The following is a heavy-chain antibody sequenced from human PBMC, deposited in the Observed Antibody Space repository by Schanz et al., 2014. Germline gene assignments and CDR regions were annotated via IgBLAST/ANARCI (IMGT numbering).Heavy chain of an antibody. Sequence: QVQLVQSGAEVKPPGASVRVSCKASGYTYIAYDMHWVRQAPGQGLEWMGRIGPDSGSTTYAQKFQGRVTVTRDTPISTAYMELWRLGSEDTAMYYCASDGSGRYTGFDYWGQGTLVTVSS. CDR3: ASDGSGRYTGFDY. CDR2: IGPDSGST. V-gene: IGHV1-2*06. D-gene: IGHD1-26*01. J-gene: IGHJ4*02. CDR1: GYTYIAYD.